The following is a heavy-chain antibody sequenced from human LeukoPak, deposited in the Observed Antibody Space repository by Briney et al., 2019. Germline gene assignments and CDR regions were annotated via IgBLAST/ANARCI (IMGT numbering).Heavy chain of an antibody. CDR3: AKDSFLGWNYYDSGSYLSGY. Sequence: GGSLRLSCAASGFTFSSYAMSWVRQAPGKGLEWASAISGSGGSTNYADSVKGRFTISRDNSKNTLYLQMNSLRAEDTAVYYCAKDSFLGWNYYDSGSYLSGYWGQGTLVTVSS. J-gene: IGHJ4*02. V-gene: IGHV3-23*01. CDR1: GFTFSSYA. D-gene: IGHD3-22*01. CDR2: ISGSGGST.